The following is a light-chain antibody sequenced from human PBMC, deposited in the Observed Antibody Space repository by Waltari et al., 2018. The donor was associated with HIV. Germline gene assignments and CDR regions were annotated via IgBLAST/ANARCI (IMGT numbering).Light chain of an antibody. CDR1: SSHIEDFS. CDR2: ANK. V-gene: IGLV1-47*01. Sequence: SVLTQPPSASGPSGQRVTISSSGSSSHIEDFSVSWYQHLPGAAPKLLTYANKQRPSGVPDRFSGSRSGTSASLAISGLRSEDEAVYSCAVWDDSLRGGVFGGGTKLTVL. CDR3: AVWDDSLRGGV. J-gene: IGLJ3*02.